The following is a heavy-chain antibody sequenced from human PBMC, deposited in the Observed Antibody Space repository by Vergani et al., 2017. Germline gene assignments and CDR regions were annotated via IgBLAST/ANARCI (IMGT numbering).Heavy chain of an antibody. CDR1: GFTFSSYT. Sequence: EVQLLESGGGLVQPGGSLRLSCAASGFTFSSYTMSWVRQAPGQGLEWVSAISGNGDRTYYADSVKGRFTISRDNSKNMLYQQMNSLRAEDTAVYYCATGYSGSHGLDFWGQGTLVTVSS. J-gene: IGHJ4*02. D-gene: IGHD1-26*01. CDR3: ATGYSGSHGLDF. V-gene: IGHV3-23*01. CDR2: ISGNGDRT.